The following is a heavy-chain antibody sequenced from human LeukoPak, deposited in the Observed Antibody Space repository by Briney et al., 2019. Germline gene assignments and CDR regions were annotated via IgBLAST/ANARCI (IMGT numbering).Heavy chain of an antibody. CDR1: GFTFSSYE. D-gene: IGHD6-13*01. J-gene: IGHJ6*02. Sequence: GGSLGLSCAASGFTFSSYEMNWVRQAPGKGLEWGSYISSSGSTIYYADSVKGRFTISRDNAKNSLYLQMNSLRAEDTAVYYCATPPAAGAYYYYGMDVWGQGTTVTVSS. CDR3: ATPPAAGAYYYYGMDV. CDR2: ISSSGSTI. V-gene: IGHV3-48*03.